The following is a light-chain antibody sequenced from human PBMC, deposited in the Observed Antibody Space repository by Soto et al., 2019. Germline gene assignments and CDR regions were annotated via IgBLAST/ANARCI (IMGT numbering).Light chain of an antibody. CDR1: QGIRSF. V-gene: IGKV1-9*01. CDR3: QHLNTYPLT. CDR2: GPS. Sequence: DIQLTQSPSFLSASIGDRVTITCRASQGIRSFLAWYQQKPGKAPNLLISGPSIFRTGVPSRSSGSGSGTEFTLTISSLQPDDFATYYCQHLNTYPLTFGGGTKVEI. J-gene: IGKJ4*01.